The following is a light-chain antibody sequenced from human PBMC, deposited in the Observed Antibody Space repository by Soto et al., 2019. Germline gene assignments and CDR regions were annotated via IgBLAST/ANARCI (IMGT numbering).Light chain of an antibody. J-gene: IGLJ2*01. CDR1: SSNIGSNT. CDR3: AAWDDSRNGVV. CDR2: SNN. V-gene: IGLV1-44*01. Sequence: QSVLTQPPSASGTPGQRVTLSCSGRSSNIGSNTVNWYQQLPGTAPKLLIYSNNQRPSGVPDRFSGSKSGNSASLAISGLQSEDEADYYCAAWDDSRNGVVFGGGTKLTVL.